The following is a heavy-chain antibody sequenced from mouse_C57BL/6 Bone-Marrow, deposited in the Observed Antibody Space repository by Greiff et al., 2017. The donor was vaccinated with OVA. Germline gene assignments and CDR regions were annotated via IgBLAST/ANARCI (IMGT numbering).Heavy chain of an antibody. CDR1: GIDFSRYW. J-gene: IGHJ4*01. D-gene: IGHD1-1*01. V-gene: IGHV4-1*01. CDR2: INPDSSTI. Sequence: EVHLVESGGGLVQPGGSLKLSCAASGIDFSRYWMSWVRRAPGKGLEWIGEINPDSSTINYAPSLKDKFIISRDNAKNTLYLQMSKVRSEDTALYYCARVVITTVVAPYYAMDYWGQGTSVTVSS. CDR3: ARVVITTVVAPYYAMDY.